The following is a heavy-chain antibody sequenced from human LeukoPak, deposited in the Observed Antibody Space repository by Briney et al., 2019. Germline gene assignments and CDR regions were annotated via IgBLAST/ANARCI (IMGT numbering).Heavy chain of an antibody. D-gene: IGHD3-3*01. V-gene: IGHV1-2*02. J-gene: IGHJ4*02. CDR3: ARGITIFGVVIVEPSFDY. CDR1: GYTFTGYY. CDR2: INRNSGGT. Sequence: GASVKVSCKASGYTFTGYYMHWVRQAPGQGLEWMGWINRNSGGTNYAQKFQGRVTMTRDTSISTAYMELSRLRSDDTAVYYCARGITIFGVVIVEPSFDYWGQGTLVTVSS.